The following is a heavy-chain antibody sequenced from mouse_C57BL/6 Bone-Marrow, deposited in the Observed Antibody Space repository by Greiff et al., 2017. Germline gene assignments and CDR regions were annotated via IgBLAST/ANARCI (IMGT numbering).Heavy chain of an antibody. Sequence: VQLQQPGAELVKPGASVKMSCKASGYTFTSYWITWVKQRPGQGLEWIGDIYPGSGSTNYNEKFKSKATLTVDTSSSTAYMQLSSLTSEDSAVYYCARSGSYYGWYFDVWGKGTTVTVSA. V-gene: IGHV1-55*01. CDR3: ARSGSYYGWYFDV. CDR2: IYPGSGST. D-gene: IGHD1-1*01. J-gene: IGHJ1*03. CDR1: GYTFTSYW.